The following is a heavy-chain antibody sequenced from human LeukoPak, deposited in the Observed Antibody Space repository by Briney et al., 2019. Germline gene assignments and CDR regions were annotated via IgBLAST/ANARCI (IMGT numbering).Heavy chain of an antibody. CDR2: INHSGST. CDR1: GGSFSGYY. J-gene: IGHJ6*02. D-gene: IGHD2-15*01. V-gene: IGHV4-34*01. Sequence: SETLSLTCAVYGGSFSGYYWSWIRQPPGKGLEWIGEINHSGSTNYNPSLKSRVTISVDTSKNQFSLKPSSVTAADTAVYYCARGVVLGVWGQGTTVTVSS. CDR3: ARGVVLGV.